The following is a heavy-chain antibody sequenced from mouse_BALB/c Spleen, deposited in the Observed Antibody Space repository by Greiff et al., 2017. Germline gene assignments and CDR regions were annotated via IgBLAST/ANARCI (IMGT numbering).Heavy chain of an antibody. CDR1: GFNIKDYY. CDR3: NAAPGGNPFDD. J-gene: IGHJ2*01. CDR2: IDPENGDT. V-gene: IGHV14-4*02. Sequence: VQLQQSGAELVRSGASVKLSCTASGFNIKDYYMHWVKQRPEQGLEWIGWIDPENGDTEYAPKFQGKATMTADTSSNTAYLQLSSLTSEDTAVYYCNAAPGGNPFDDWGQGTTLTVSS. D-gene: IGHD1-1*02.